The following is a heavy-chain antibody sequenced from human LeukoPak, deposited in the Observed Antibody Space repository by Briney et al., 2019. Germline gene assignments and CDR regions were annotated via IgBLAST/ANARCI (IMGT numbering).Heavy chain of an antibody. CDR2: IYYSGST. CDR3: ARDRPTPYSSYGRDV. CDR1: GGSISSYY. V-gene: IGHV4-59*01. J-gene: IGHJ6*02. Sequence: SETLSLTCTVSGGSISSYYWSWIRQPPGKGLEWIGYIYYSGSTNYNPSLKSRVTISVDTSKNQFSLKLSSVTAADTAVYYCARDRPTPYSSYGRDVWAQGPTVTVSS.